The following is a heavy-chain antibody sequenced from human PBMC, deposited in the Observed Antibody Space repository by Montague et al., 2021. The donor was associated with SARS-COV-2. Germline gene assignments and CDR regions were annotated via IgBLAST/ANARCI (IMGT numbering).Heavy chain of an antibody. J-gene: IGHJ4*02. CDR1: GGSISSGSYY. V-gene: IGHV4-61*02. CDR3: ASVVGFAFDY. D-gene: IGHD2-21*01. Sequence: TLSLTCTVSGGSISSGSYYWSWIRQPAGKGLEWIGRIYTSGSTNYNPSRKSRVTILVDTSKNQFSLKLSSVTAADTAVYYCASVVGFAFDYWGQGTLVTVSS. CDR2: IYTSGST.